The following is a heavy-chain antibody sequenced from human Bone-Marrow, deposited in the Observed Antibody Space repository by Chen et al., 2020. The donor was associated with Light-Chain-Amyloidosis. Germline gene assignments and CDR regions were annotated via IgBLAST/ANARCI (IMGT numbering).Heavy chain of an antibody. CDR2: INPNSGGT. V-gene: IGHV1-2*02. J-gene: IGHJ4*02. D-gene: IGHD3-22*01. CDR3: ARDLVPYDSSGYYYGFDY. Sequence: QVQLVQSGAEVKKPGASVKVSCKASGYTFTGYYMHWVRQAPGQGLEWMGWINPNSGGTNYAQKFQGRVTMTRDTSISTAYMELGRLRSDDTAVYYCARDLVPYDSSGYYYGFDYWGQGTLVTVSS. CDR1: GYTFTGYY.